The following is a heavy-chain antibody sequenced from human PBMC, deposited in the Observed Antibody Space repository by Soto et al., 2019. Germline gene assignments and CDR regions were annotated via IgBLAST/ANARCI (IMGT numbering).Heavy chain of an antibody. J-gene: IGHJ4*02. CDR1: GFSFSDAW. CDR2: IKSKAHGETA. D-gene: IGHD5-12*01. Sequence: EAQLVESGGGLVEPGGSLRVSCAASGFSFSDAWMIWVRQAPGKGLEWVGRIKSKAHGETADYAAPVKGRFTISRDDSKYTVYLQMNNLKIEDAAVYYCTTGVDGYNPFDYWGLGTLVTVSS. CDR3: TTGVDGYNPFDY. V-gene: IGHV3-15*01.